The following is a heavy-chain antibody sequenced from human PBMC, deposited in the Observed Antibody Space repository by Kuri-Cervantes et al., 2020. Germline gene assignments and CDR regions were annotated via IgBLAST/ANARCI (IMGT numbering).Heavy chain of an antibody. Sequence: ASVKVSCKASGYTFTSYDINWVRQATGQGLEWMGWMNPNSGNTGYAQKFQGRVTMTRNTSISTAYMELNSLRAEDTAVYYRAKASELPEYYGMDVWGQGTTVTVSS. V-gene: IGHV1-8*01. CDR2: MNPNSGNT. J-gene: IGHJ6*02. CDR3: AKASELPEYYGMDV. D-gene: IGHD1-26*01. CDR1: GYTFTSYD.